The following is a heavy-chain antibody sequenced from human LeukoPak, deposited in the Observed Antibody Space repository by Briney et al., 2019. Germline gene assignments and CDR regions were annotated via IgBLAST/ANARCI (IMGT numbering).Heavy chain of an antibody. CDR2: ISAYNRNT. D-gene: IGHD3-10*01. Sequence: ASVKVSCKASGYTXTNYGISWVRQAPGQGLESMGWISAYNRNTDYAQHLRGRVTMTTDTSTSTAYMELRGLRSDDTAVYYCARDSVDGSGTYYSESPDYWGQGTLVTVSS. CDR1: GYTXTNYG. V-gene: IGHV1-18*01. CDR3: ARDSVDGSGTYYSESPDY. J-gene: IGHJ4*02.